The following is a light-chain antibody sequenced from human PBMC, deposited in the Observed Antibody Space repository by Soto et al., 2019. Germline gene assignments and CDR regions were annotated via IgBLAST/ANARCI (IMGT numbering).Light chain of an antibody. CDR3: QQYVSSPQM. V-gene: IGKV3-20*01. J-gene: IGKJ1*01. CDR1: QSVSSSY. CDR2: GAS. Sequence: EIVLTQSPGTRSLSPGERATLSCRASQSVSSSYLAWYQQKPGQAPRLLIYGASSRATGIPDRFSGSGSGTDFTLTISRLEPEDFAVYYCQQYVSSPQMFGQGTKVEIK.